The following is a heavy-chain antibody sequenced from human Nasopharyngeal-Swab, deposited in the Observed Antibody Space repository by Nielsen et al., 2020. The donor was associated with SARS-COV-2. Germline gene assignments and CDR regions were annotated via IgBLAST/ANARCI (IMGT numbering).Heavy chain of an antibody. J-gene: IGHJ4*02. CDR3: AKFGERELPFDY. CDR2: ISWNSGSI. D-gene: IGHD1-26*01. Sequence: GGSLRLSCAASGFTFSSYGMHWVRQAPGKGLEWVSGISWNSGSIGYADSVKGRFTISRDNAKNSLYLQMNSPRAEDTALYYCAKFGERELPFDYWGQGTLVTVSS. V-gene: IGHV3-9*01. CDR1: GFTFSSYG.